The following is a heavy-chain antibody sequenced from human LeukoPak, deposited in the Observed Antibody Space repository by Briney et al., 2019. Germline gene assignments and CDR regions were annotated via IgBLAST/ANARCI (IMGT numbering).Heavy chain of an antibody. Sequence: PGGSLRLSCEASGFSFSSYGMHWVRQAPGKGLEWVAIIWYGGSNEYYADSVKGRFSISRDNSKKMLYLQMNSLRAEDTAVYYSARGSGYGFDIWGQGTMVTVSS. V-gene: IGHV3-33*01. CDR1: GFSFSSYG. D-gene: IGHD3-3*01. J-gene: IGHJ3*02. CDR2: IWYGGSNE. CDR3: ARGSGYGFDI.